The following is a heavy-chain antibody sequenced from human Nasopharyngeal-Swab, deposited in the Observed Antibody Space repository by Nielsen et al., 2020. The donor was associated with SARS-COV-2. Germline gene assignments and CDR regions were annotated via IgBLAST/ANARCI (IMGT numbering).Heavy chain of an antibody. CDR3: ARPGGSGDPYWYFDL. V-gene: IGHV4-59*01. J-gene: IGHJ2*01. CDR1: GAPTISYY. CDR2: MYYSGST. Sequence: SETLSSPFSLFGAPTISYYWTWIRQSPGKGLEWIGYMYYSGSTSHNPSLKSRVTISVDTSKNQISLKLTSVTAADTAVYYCARPGGSGDPYWYFDLWGRGTLVTVSS. D-gene: IGHD3-16*01.